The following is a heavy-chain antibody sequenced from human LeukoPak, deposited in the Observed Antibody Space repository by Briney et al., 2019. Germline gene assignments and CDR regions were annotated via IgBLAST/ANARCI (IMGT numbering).Heavy chain of an antibody. J-gene: IGHJ4*02. CDR2: AGWAGGTT. CDR1: GFTFGRYT. CDR3: ARGTNWSPLDFDY. Sequence: GGSLRLSCATSGFTFGRYTIHWVRQAPGKGLEWVSLAGWAGGTTYYSDSVRGRFTISRDNARNSMYLQMNSLRAEDTAVYYCARGTNWSPLDFDYWGQGSLVTVSS. V-gene: IGHV3-43*01. D-gene: IGHD1-20*01.